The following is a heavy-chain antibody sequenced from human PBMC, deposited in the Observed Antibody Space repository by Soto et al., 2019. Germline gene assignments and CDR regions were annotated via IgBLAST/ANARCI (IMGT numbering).Heavy chain of an antibody. J-gene: IGHJ6*03. D-gene: IGHD3-3*01. V-gene: IGHV3-30*18. CDR1: GFTFSSYG. CDR3: AKDQSSFYDFWSGYYMDV. CDR2: ISYDGSNK. Sequence: GGSLRLSCAASGFTFSSYGMHWVRQAQGKGLEWVAVISYDGSNKYYADSVKGRFTISRDNSKNTLYLQMNSLRAEDTAVYYCAKDQSSFYDFWSGYYMDVWGKGTTVTVSS.